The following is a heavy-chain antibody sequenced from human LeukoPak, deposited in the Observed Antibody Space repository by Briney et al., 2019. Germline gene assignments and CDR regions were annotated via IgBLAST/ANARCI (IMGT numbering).Heavy chain of an antibody. V-gene: IGHV3-48*01. Sequence: PGGSLRLSCAASGLTFSTYSMNWVRQAPGKGLEWLSYITSSSSTIYYADSVQGRFTISRDNAKSSLYLQMNSLRVEDTAVYYCARDRVGAYWGQGTLVTVSS. CDR2: ITSSSSTI. CDR3: ARDRVGAY. J-gene: IGHJ4*02. CDR1: GLTFSTYS. D-gene: IGHD1-26*01.